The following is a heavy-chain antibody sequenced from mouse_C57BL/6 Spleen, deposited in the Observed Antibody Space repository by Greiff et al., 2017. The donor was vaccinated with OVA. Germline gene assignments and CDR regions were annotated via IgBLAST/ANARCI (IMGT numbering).Heavy chain of an antibody. Sequence: QVQLQQPGAELVKPGASVKLSCKASGYTFTSYWMQWVKQRPGQGLEWIGEIDPSDSYTNYNQKFKGKATLTVDTSSSTAYMQLSSLTSEDSAVYYCANCGPHWYFDVWGTGTTVTVSS. CDR3: ANCGPHWYFDV. CDR1: GYTFTSYW. CDR2: IDPSDSYT. J-gene: IGHJ1*03. V-gene: IGHV1-50*01. D-gene: IGHD3-1*01.